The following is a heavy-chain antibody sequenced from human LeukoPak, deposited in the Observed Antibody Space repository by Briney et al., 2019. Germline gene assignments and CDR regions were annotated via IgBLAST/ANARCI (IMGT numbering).Heavy chain of an antibody. CDR1: GGSFSGYY. J-gene: IGHJ4*02. Sequence: PSETLSLTCAVYGGSFSGYYWSWIRQPPGKGLEWIGEINHSGSTNYNPSLKSRVTISVDTSKNQFSLKLSSVTAADTAVYYCARGDTAMTNGTERIDYWGQGTLVTVSS. CDR2: INHSGST. D-gene: IGHD5-18*01. V-gene: IGHV4-34*01. CDR3: ARGDTAMTNGTERIDY.